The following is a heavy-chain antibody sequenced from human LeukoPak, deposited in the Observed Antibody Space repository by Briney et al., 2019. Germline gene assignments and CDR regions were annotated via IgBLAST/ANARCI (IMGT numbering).Heavy chain of an antibody. J-gene: IGHJ3*02. CDR1: GGSFSGYY. D-gene: IGHD6-19*01. Sequence: SETLSLTCAVYGGSFSGYYWSWIRQPPGKGLEWIGYIYYSGSTNYNPSLKSRVTISVDTSKNQFSLKLSSVTAADTAVYYCARSPGGWYVFVGDAFGIWGQGTMVTVSS. CDR3: ARSPGGWYVFVGDAFGI. V-gene: IGHV4-59*01. CDR2: IYYSGST.